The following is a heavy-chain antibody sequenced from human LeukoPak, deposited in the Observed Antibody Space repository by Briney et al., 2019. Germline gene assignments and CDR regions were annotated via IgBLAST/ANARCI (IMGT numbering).Heavy chain of an antibody. D-gene: IGHD6-19*01. CDR3: ARDLIAVAGDNWFDP. CDR2: LSSCSSYI. CDR1: GFTFSNYS. V-gene: IGHV3-21*01. Sequence: GGSLRLSCAASGFTFSNYSMNWVRQAPGNGLEWVASLSSCSSYIYYADSVQGRFTISRDKVKNSLYLQMNSLRAEDTAVYYCARDLIAVAGDNWFDPWGQGTLVTVYS. J-gene: IGHJ5*02.